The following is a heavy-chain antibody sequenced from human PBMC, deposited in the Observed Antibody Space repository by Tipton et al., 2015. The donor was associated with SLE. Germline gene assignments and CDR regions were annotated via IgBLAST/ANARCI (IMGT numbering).Heavy chain of an antibody. D-gene: IGHD7-27*01. CDR1: GFTFSHYE. CDR3: ARGATGGSFGY. Sequence: SLRLSCADSGFTFSHYEMNWVRQAPGKGLVWVSHINSDESSTSYADSVKGRFTISRDNAKNTLYLQMNSLRAEDTAVYYCARGATGGSFGYWGQGTLVTVSS. J-gene: IGHJ4*02. V-gene: IGHV3-74*01. CDR2: INSDESST.